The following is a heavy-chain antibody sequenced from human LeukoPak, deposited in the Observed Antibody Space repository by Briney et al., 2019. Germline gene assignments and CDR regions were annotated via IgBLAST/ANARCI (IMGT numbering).Heavy chain of an antibody. D-gene: IGHD3-3*01. CDR3: ARDRFGFITIPRRLEKSWFDP. CDR2: IIPILGIV. J-gene: IGHJ5*02. V-gene: IGHV1-69*04. Sequence: ASVKVSCKASGGTFSSYAISWVRQAPGQGLEWMGRIIPILGIVNYAQKFQGRVTITADESTSTAYMELSSLRSEDTAVYYCARDRFGFITIPRRLEKSWFDPWGQGTLVTVSS. CDR1: GGTFSSYA.